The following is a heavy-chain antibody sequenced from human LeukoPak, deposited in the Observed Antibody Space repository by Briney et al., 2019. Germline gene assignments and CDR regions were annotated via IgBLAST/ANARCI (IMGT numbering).Heavy chain of an antibody. Sequence: GSSVKVSCKASGGTFSSYAISWVRQAPGQGLEWMGWISAYNGNTNYAQKLQGRVTMTTETSTSTAYMELRSLRSDDTAVYYCARAPGAGVPGNHFDYWGQGTLVTVSS. D-gene: IGHD1-1*01. CDR2: ISAYNGNT. CDR3: ARAPGAGVPGNHFDY. J-gene: IGHJ4*02. CDR1: GGTFSSYA. V-gene: IGHV1-18*01.